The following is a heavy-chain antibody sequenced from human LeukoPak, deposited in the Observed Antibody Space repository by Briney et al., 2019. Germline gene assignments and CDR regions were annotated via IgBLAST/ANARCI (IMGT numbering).Heavy chain of an antibody. CDR3: TTPTYGSGNP. CDR2: IKSKTDGGTT. Sequence: GGSLRLSCAASGFTFTNAWMSWVRQAPGKGLEWVGRIKSKTDGGTTDYAAPVKGRFTILRDDSRNTLYLQMNSLKTEDTAVYYCTTPTYGSGNPWGQGTLVTVSS. J-gene: IGHJ5*02. D-gene: IGHD3-10*01. V-gene: IGHV3-15*01. CDR1: GFTFTNAW.